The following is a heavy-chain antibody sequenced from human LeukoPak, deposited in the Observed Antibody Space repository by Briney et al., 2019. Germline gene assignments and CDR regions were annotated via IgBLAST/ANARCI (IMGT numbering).Heavy chain of an antibody. CDR2: INHSGST. CDR1: GGSFSGYY. V-gene: IGHV4-34*01. D-gene: IGHD3-16*01. CDR3: ARRLRHLFDY. Sequence: SETLSLTCAVYGGSFSGYYWSWIPQPPGKGLEWIGEINHSGSTNYNPSLKSRVTISVDTSKNQFSLKLSSVTAADTAVYYCARRLRHLFDYWGQGTLVTVSS. J-gene: IGHJ4*02.